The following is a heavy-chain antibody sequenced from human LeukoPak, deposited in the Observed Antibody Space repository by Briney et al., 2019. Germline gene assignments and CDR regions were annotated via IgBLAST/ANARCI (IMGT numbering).Heavy chain of an antibody. V-gene: IGHV3-30-3*01. CDR1: GFTFSSYA. Sequence: GGSLRLSCAASGFTFSSYAMHWVRKAPGKGLERVAVISYDGSNKYYAESVKGRFTISRDNSKNTLFLQLNSLRAEDMALYYCARVRFYDSSGHDFADYWGKGNLVTVSS. CDR2: ISYDGSNK. J-gene: IGHJ4*02. CDR3: ARVRFYDSSGHDFADY. D-gene: IGHD3-22*01.